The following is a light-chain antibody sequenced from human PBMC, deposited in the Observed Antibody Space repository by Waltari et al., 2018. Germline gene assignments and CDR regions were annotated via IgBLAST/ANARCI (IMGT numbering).Light chain of an antibody. CDR3: QKYESLPAT. V-gene: IGKV3-20*01. J-gene: IGKJ1*01. Sequence: SRAIQGIRLHVAGSQQIPGPAPRLLMYNASSRATGIPDRFSGSGSGTDFSLTISRLDPEDFAVYYCQKYESLPATFGQGTKVEIK. CDR2: NAS. CDR1: QGIRLH.